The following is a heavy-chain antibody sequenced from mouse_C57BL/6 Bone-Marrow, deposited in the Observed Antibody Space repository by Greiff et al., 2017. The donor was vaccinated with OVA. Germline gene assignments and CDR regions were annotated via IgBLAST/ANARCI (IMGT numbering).Heavy chain of an antibody. CDR2: INPYNGDT. V-gene: IGHV1-37*01. D-gene: IGHD1-1*01. Sequence: EVKLVESGPELVKPGASVKISCKASGYSFTGYFMNWVKQSHGKSLEWIGRINPYNGDTFYNQKFKGKATLTVDKSSSTAHMELLSLTSEDFAVYYCARLGLYYGSSYYAMDYWGQGTSVTVSS. CDR1: GYSFTGYF. CDR3: ARLGLYYGSSYYAMDY. J-gene: IGHJ4*01.